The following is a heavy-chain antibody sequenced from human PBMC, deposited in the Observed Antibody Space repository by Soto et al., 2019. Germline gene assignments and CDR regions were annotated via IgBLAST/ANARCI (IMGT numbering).Heavy chain of an antibody. Sequence: SVKVSCKASGGTFSSYAISWVRQAPGQGLEWMGGIIPIFGTANYAQKFQGRVTITADKSTSTAYMELSSLRAEDTAVYYCVKDQFNGRKAVVESDYWGQGTLVTVSS. CDR3: VKDQFNGRKAVVESDY. CDR1: GGTFSSYA. D-gene: IGHD6-19*01. CDR2: IIPIFGTA. V-gene: IGHV1-69*06. J-gene: IGHJ4*02.